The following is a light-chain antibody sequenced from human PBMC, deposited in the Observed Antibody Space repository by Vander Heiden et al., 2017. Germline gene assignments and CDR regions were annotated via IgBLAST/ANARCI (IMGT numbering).Light chain of an antibody. CDR3: QQNYATQYT. J-gene: IGKJ2*01. Sequence: IQLTQSPSSLSASVGDRVTITCRASHIISTYLNWFQQKPGKAPKRLIYAVSTLQSGVPSRFSGSGSGTDFTLTISSLQPEDFATYYCQQNYATQYTFGQGTKLEIK. CDR2: AVS. CDR1: HIISTY. V-gene: IGKV1-39*01.